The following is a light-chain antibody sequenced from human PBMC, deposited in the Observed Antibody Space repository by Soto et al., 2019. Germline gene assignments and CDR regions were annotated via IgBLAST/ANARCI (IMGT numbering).Light chain of an antibody. CDR1: QSVSSY. Sequence: EIVLTQSPATLSLSPGERVTLSCRASQSVSSYLAWYQHKPGQAPRLLIYDASNRATGIPARFSGSGSGTDFTLTISSLEPEDLAVYYCQQRSNWPHTFGPGTKLEIK. V-gene: IGKV3-11*01. CDR3: QQRSNWPHT. CDR2: DAS. J-gene: IGKJ2*01.